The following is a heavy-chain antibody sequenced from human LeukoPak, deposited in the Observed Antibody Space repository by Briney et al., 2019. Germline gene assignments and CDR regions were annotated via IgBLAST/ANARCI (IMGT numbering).Heavy chain of an antibody. V-gene: IGHV3-30*18. J-gene: IGHJ4*02. CDR3: AKVFLIKLATVTIFDY. CDR2: ISYDGSNK. D-gene: IGHD4-17*01. CDR1: GFTFSSYG. Sequence: GGSLRLSCAPSGFTFSSYGMPWVRQAPGKGREWVAFISYDGSNKYYADSVKGRFTISRDNSKNTLYLQMDSLRAEEKAVYYCAKVFLIKLATVTIFDYWGQGTLVTVSS.